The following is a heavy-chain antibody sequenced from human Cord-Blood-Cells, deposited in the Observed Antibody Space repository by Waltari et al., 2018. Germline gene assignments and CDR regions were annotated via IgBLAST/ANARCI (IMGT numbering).Heavy chain of an antibody. D-gene: IGHD4-4*01. V-gene: IGHV1-69*01. CDR2: IIPIFGTA. CDR1: GGTFSSYA. Sequence: QVQLVQSGAEVKKPGSSVKVSCKASGGTFSSYAISWVRQAPGQGLEWMGGIIPIFGTANYAQKFQGRVTITADECTSTAYMGLSSLRSEDTAVYYCARDDYSINYYYYYMDVWGKGTTVTVSS. CDR3: ARDDYSINYYYYYMDV. J-gene: IGHJ6*03.